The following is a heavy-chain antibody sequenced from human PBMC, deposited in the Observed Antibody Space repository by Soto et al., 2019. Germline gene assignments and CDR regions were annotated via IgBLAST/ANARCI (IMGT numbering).Heavy chain of an antibody. D-gene: IGHD2-15*01. CDR3: ARYGKVVVAAIENSCWAFDL. CDR1: GFTFSSYA. Sequence: QVQLVESGGGVVQPGRSLRLSCAASGFTFSSYAMHWVRQAPGKGLEWVAVISYDGSNKYYADSVKGRFTISRDNSKNTQYIQMNSLRAEDTAVYDCARYGKVVVAAIENSCWAFDLWGRGTLVTVSS. CDR2: ISYDGSNK. V-gene: IGHV3-30-3*01. J-gene: IGHJ2*01.